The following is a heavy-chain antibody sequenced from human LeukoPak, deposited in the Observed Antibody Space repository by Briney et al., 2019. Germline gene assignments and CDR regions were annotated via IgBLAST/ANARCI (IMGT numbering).Heavy chain of an antibody. CDR2: INHSGSN. V-gene: IGHV4-34*01. Sequence: SETLSLTCAVYGGSFSGYYWSWIRQPPGKGLEWIGEINHSGSNNYNPSLKSRVTISVDTSKNQFSLKLSSVTAADTAVYYCATRSIAARPVDYWGQGTLVTVSS. J-gene: IGHJ4*02. CDR3: ATRSIAARPVDY. CDR1: GGSFSGYY. D-gene: IGHD6-6*01.